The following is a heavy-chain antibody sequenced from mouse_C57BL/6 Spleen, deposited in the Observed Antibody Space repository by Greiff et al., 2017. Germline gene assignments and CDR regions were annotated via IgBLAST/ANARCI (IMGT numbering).Heavy chain of an antibody. V-gene: IGHV1-64*01. CDR1: GYTFTSYW. D-gene: IGHD2-4*01. Sequence: QVQLQQPGAELVKPGASVKLSCKASGYTFTSYWMHWVKQRPGQGLEWIGMIHPNSGSTNYNEKFKSKATLTVDKSSSTAYMQLSGLTSEDSAVYYCAREGYDYGFAYWGQGTLVTVSA. J-gene: IGHJ3*01. CDR3: AREGYDYGFAY. CDR2: IHPNSGST.